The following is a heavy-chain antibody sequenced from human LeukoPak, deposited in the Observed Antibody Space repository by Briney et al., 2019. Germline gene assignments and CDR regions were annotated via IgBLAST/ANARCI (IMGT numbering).Heavy chain of an antibody. J-gene: IGHJ4*02. D-gene: IGHD3-10*01. Sequence: ASVKVSCKASGYTFTSYGISWARQAPGQGLEWMGWINPNSGGTNYAQKFQGRVTMTRDTSTSTVYMELSSLRSEDTAVYYCARETYYYGSGSHDYWGQGTLVTVSS. CDR3: ARETYYYGSGSHDY. V-gene: IGHV1-2*02. CDR1: GYTFTSYG. CDR2: INPNSGGT.